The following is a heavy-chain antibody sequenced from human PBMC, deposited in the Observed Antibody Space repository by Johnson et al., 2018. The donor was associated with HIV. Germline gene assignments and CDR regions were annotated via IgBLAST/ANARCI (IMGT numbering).Heavy chain of an antibody. CDR2: ISYDGSNK. J-gene: IGHJ3*02. V-gene: IGHV3-30-3*01. CDR3: ARDRTSGTYYVDAFDI. D-gene: IGHD1-26*01. CDR1: GFTFSSYA. Sequence: QVQLVESGGGVVQPGRSLRLSCAASGFTFSSYAMHWVRQAPGKGLEWVAVISYDGSNKYYADSVKGRFTISRDNSKNTLYLQMNSLRAEDTAVYYCARDRTSGTYYVDAFDIWGQGKMVTVSS.